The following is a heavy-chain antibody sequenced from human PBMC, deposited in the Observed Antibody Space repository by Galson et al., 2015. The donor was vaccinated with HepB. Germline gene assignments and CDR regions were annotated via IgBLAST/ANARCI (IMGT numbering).Heavy chain of an antibody. CDR3: ARGSYYKALDAFDI. CDR1: GYTLTELS. Sequence: SVKVSCKVSGYTLTELSMHWVRQAPGQGLEWMGRIIPILGIANYAQKFQGRVTITADKSTSTAYMELSSLRSEDTAVYYCARGSYYKALDAFDIWGQGTMVTVSS. J-gene: IGHJ3*02. V-gene: IGHV1-69*02. D-gene: IGHD3-10*01. CDR2: IIPILGIA.